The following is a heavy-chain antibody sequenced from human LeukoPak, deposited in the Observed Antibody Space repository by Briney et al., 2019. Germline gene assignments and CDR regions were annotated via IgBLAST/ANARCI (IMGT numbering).Heavy chain of an antibody. Sequence: SETLSLTCTVSGGSISSGSYYWSWIRQPPGKGLEWIGEINHSGSTNYNPSLKSRVTISVDTSKNQFSLKLSSVTAADTAVYYCARSNRLGAFDIWGQGTMVTVSS. J-gene: IGHJ3*02. CDR3: ARSNRLGAFDI. D-gene: IGHD2-21*01. V-gene: IGHV4-39*07. CDR2: INHSGST. CDR1: GGSISSGSYY.